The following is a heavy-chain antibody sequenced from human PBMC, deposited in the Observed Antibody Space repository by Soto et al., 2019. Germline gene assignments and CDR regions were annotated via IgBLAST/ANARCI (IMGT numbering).Heavy chain of an antibody. CDR2: IIPIFGTA. Sequence: SVKVSCKASGGTFSSYAISWVRQAPGQGLEWMGGIIPIFGTANYAQKFQGRVTITADESTSTAYMELSSLRGEDTAVYYCARAFRHLSNMDVWGQGTTVTVSS. D-gene: IGHD6-6*01. V-gene: IGHV1-69*13. CDR3: ARAFRHLSNMDV. CDR1: GGTFSSYA. J-gene: IGHJ6*02.